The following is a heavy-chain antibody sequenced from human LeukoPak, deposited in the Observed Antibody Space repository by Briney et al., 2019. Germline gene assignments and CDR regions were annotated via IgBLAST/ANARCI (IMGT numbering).Heavy chain of an antibody. CDR2: IYYSGST. Sequence: PSETLSLTCTVSGGSISSGGYYWSWIRQHPGKGLEWIGYIYYSGSTYYNPSLKSRVTISVDTSKNQFSLKLSSVTAADTAVYYCARAPRDSSGYVGDNWFDPWGQGTLGTVSS. J-gene: IGHJ5*02. CDR3: ARAPRDSSGYVGDNWFDP. CDR1: GGSISSGGYY. D-gene: IGHD3-22*01. V-gene: IGHV4-31*03.